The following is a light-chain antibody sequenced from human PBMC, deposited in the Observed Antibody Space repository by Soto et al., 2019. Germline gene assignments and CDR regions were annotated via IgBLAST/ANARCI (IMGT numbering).Light chain of an antibody. V-gene: IGLV2-14*03. Sequence: QSALSPPASVSGSPDQSITISCTATNRDIGDSNYVSWYQQHPGKAPKLVIYDVSNRPSGVSNRFSGSKSANTASLTISGLQAEDEADYSGSSYISSSTSYVYRTGTKLPV. CDR1: NRDIGDSNY. CDR2: DVS. J-gene: IGLJ1*01. CDR3: SSYISSSTSYV.